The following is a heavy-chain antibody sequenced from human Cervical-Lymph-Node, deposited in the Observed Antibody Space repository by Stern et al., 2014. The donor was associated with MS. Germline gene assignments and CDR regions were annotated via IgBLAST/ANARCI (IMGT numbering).Heavy chain of an antibody. D-gene: IGHD4/OR15-4a*01. CDR1: GFSLSTSGVG. V-gene: IGHV2-5*02. CDR2: IYWDDDK. CDR3: AHEVMVFDY. J-gene: IGHJ4*02. Sequence: QITLKESGPTLVKPTQTLTLTCTFSGFSLSTSGVGVGWIRQPPGKAMEWLALIYWDDDKRYNPSLKSRLTIPKDTSKNQVVLTMTNMDPVDTATYYCAHEVMVFDYWGQGTLVTVSS.